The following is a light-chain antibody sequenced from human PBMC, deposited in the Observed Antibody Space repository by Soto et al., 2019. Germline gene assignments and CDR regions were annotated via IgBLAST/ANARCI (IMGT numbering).Light chain of an antibody. J-gene: IGKJ3*01. CDR1: QSVSSY. V-gene: IGKV3-11*01. CDR2: DAS. CDR3: QQRSNWPPLFT. Sequence: EIVLTQSPATLSLSPGERATLSCRASQSVSSYLAWYQQKLGQAPRLLIYDASNRATGIPARFSGIGSGTDFTLTISSLEPEDFAVYYCQQRSNWPPLFTFGPGTKVDIK.